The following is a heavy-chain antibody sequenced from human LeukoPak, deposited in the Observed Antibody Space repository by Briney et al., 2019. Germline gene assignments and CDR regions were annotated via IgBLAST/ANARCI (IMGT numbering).Heavy chain of an antibody. D-gene: IGHD3-10*01. CDR3: AKSLHDSTTVWSEFRGFDV. V-gene: IGHV3-23*01. CDR1: LIPFWRHA. J-gene: IGHJ3*01. CDR2: IYGASTAT. Sequence: GGSLRLSCTASLIPFWRHAMNWVRQAPGKGLEWVSGIYGASTATYYADSVKGRFTIPRDNSKNTLWLQMNSLRAEDTAVYYCAKSLHDSTTVWSEFRGFDVWGQGTMVTVSS.